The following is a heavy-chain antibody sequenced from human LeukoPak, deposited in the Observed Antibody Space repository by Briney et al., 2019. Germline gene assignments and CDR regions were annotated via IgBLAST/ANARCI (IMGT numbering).Heavy chain of an antibody. CDR3: ATKTPGNYPYDY. D-gene: IGHD3-22*01. V-gene: IGHV3-23*01. J-gene: IGHJ4*02. CDR1: GLTFSTSP. CDR2: RGTSGDT. Sequence: TGGSLRLSCAASGLTFSTSPMNWVRLAPGNRLEWVSTRGTSGDTYYSDSPTGRFTISRDNSTRTLSLQMANLRVEDTAVYYCATKTPGNYPYDYWGQGTLVTVSP.